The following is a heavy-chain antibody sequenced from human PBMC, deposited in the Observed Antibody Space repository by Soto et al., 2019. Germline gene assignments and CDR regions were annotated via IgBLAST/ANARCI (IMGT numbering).Heavy chain of an antibody. Sequence: EVQLVESGGGLVQPGRSLRLSCAASGFTFDDYALHWVRQAPGKGLEWVSGISWNSGSIGYADSVKGRFTISRDNAKNSLYLQINSLRAEDTALYYCAKYSGSSWYLAEYYFDYWGQGTLVTVSS. CDR1: GFTFDDYA. CDR2: ISWNSGSI. V-gene: IGHV3-9*01. J-gene: IGHJ4*02. D-gene: IGHD6-13*01. CDR3: AKYSGSSWYLAEYYFDY.